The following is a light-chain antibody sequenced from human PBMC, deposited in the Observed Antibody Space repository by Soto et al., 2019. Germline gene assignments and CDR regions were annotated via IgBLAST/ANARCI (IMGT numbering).Light chain of an antibody. V-gene: IGKV2-28*01. CDR3: IQALHAWT. J-gene: IGKJ1*01. Sequence: DIVMTQSPLSLPVTPGEPASISCRSSQSLLHSNGYNYLDWYLQKPGQSPQLMIYLGSNRASGVPDRFSGSGSGTDFTPKISSVEDEDVGVYYCIQALHAWTFGQGTKVEIK. CDR1: QSLLHSNGYNY. CDR2: LGS.